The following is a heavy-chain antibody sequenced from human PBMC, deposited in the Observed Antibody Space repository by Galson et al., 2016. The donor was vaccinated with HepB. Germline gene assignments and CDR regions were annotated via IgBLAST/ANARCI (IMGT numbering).Heavy chain of an antibody. J-gene: IGHJ4*02. D-gene: IGHD4/OR15-4a*01. CDR3: ARSGARDFDY. CDR2: ITNAGSNT. CDR1: GFTFSNYW. V-gene: IGHV3-74*01. Sequence: SLRLSCAASGFTFSNYWLHWVRQAPGKGLVWVAHITNAGSNTNYADSVKGRFTISRDNAKNTLYLQMTSLTVEDTAGYYCARSGARDFDYWGQGILITVSS.